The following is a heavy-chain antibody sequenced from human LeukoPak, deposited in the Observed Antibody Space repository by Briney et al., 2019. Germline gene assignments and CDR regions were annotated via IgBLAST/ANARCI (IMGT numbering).Heavy chain of an antibody. CDR2: IYSGGST. D-gene: IGHD3-22*01. CDR1: GFTVSSNY. Sequence: PGGSLRLSCAASGFTVSSNYMSWVRQAPGKGLEWVSVIYSGGSTYYADSVKGRFTISRDNSKNTLYPQMNSLRAEDTAVYYCARRAYDSSGYPTYYFDYWGQGTLVTVSS. CDR3: ARRAYDSSGYPTYYFDY. V-gene: IGHV3-66*01. J-gene: IGHJ4*02.